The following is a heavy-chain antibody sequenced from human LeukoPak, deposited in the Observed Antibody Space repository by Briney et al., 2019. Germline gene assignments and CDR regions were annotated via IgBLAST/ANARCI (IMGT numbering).Heavy chain of an antibody. J-gene: IGHJ6*03. CDR3: ARDPYSGYYGDYYYYYMDV. D-gene: IGHD5-12*01. V-gene: IGHV3-30*04. Sequence: QSGGSLRLSCAASGFTFSSYAMHWVRQAPGKGLEWVAVISYDGSNKYYADSVKGRFTISRDYSKNTLYLQMNSLRAEDTAVYYCARDPYSGYYGDYYYYYMDVWGKGTTVTISS. CDR1: GFTFSSYA. CDR2: ISYDGSNK.